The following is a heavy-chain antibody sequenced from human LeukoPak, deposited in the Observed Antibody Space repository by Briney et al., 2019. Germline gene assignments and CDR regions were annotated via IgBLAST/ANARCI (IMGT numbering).Heavy chain of an antibody. V-gene: IGHV1-2*02. D-gene: IGHD2-8*01. CDR3: ARDHPYCTNGVCYDDY. CDR2: INPNSGGT. J-gene: IGHJ4*02. CDR1: GYTFTGYY. Sequence: ASVKVSCKASGYTFTGYYMHWVRQAPGQGLEWMGWINPNSGGTNYAQKFQGRDTMTRDTSISTAYMELSRLRSDDTAVYYCARDHPYCTNGVCYDDYWGQGTLVTVSS.